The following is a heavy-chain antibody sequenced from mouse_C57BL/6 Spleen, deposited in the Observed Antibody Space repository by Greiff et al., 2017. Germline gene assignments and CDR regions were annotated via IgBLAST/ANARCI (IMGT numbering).Heavy chain of an antibody. CDR2: IYPGDGDT. J-gene: IGHJ3*01. Sequence: VQLQQSGAELVKPGASVKISCKASGYAFSSYWMNWVKQRPGKGLEWIGQIYPGDGDTNYNGKFKGKATLTAAKSSSTAYMQLSSLTSEDSAVXFCARERARATAFAYWGQGTLVTVSA. D-gene: IGHD3-2*01. V-gene: IGHV1-80*01. CDR1: GYAFSSYW. CDR3: ARERARATAFAY.